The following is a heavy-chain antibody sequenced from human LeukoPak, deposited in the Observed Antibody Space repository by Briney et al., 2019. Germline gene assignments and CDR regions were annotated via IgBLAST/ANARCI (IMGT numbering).Heavy chain of an antibody. CDR2: INHSGST. CDR3: ARSCSGGSCYLF. Sequence: SETLSLTCAVYGGSFSGYYWSWIRQPPGKGLEWIGEINHSGSTYYNPSLKSRVTISVDRSKNQFSLKLSSVTAADTAVYYCARSCSGGSCYLFWGQGTLVTVSS. V-gene: IGHV4-34*01. D-gene: IGHD2-15*01. CDR1: GGSFSGYY. J-gene: IGHJ4*02.